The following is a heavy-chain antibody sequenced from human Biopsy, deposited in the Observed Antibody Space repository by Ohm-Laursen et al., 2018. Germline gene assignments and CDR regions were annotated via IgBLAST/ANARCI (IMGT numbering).Heavy chain of an antibody. CDR1: GGSISSGGSY. V-gene: IGHV4-31*01. CDR3: ARGDYFDSNGYFWFDP. CDR2: IFNSANT. D-gene: IGHD3-22*01. Sequence: SDTLSLTCTVSGGSISSGGSYWSWIRQRPGKGLKWIGYIFNSANTYYNPSLKNLITISGDTSKNQFSLKLNSVTAADTAVYYCARGDYFDSNGYFWFDPWGQGTLVTVSS. J-gene: IGHJ5*02.